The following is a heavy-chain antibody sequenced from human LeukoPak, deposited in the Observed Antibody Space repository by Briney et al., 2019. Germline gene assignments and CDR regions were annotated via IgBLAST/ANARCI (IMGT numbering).Heavy chain of an antibody. CDR1: GFIFSSYD. Sequence: GGSLRLSCAASGFIFSSYDMHWVRQATGKGLEWVSGIGTGGDTHYPDSVKGRFTISRQNAKNSLDLQMNSPRAGDTAVYYCARAARYYGSSGAHAFDIWGQGTMVTVS. CDR3: ARAARYYGSSGAHAFDI. CDR2: IGTGGDT. J-gene: IGHJ3*02. V-gene: IGHV3-13*01. D-gene: IGHD3-22*01.